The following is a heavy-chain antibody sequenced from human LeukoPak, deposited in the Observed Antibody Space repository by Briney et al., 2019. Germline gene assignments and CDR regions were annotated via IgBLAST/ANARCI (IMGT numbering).Heavy chain of an antibody. J-gene: IGHJ3*02. CDR2: ISAYNGNT. CDR3: ARVGRYCGGDCYDAFDI. CDR1: GYTFTSYG. D-gene: IGHD2-21*01. V-gene: IGHV1-18*01. Sequence: ASVKVSXKASGYTFTSYGISWVRQAPGQGLEWMGWISAYNGNTNYAQKLQGRVTMTTDTSTSTAYMELRSLRSDDTAVYYCARVGRYCGGDCYDAFDIWGPGTMVTVSS.